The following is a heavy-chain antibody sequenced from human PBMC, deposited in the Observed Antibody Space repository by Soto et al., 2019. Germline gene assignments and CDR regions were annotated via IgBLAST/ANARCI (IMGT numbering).Heavy chain of an antibody. D-gene: IGHD5-18*01. J-gene: IGHJ4*02. CDR1: GFTFSSYS. Sequence: EVQLVESGGGLVQPGGSLRLSCAASGFTFSSYSLNWVRQAPGKGLEWVSYISTSSSTIYYADSVKGRFTISRDNAKNSLYLQMNSLRAEGTAVYYCAREGGYSYGYHYWGQGTLVTVSS. CDR3: AREGGYSYGYHY. CDR2: ISTSSSTI. V-gene: IGHV3-48*01.